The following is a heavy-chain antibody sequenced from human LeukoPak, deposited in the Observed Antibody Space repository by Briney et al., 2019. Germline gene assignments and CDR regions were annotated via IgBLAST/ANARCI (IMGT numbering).Heavy chain of an antibody. D-gene: IGHD4-23*01. Sequence: SETLSLTCTVSGGSISSSTYYWGWIRQAPGKGLEWIGSIYYSGSTYYNPSLKSRVTISVDTSKNQFSLKLSSVTAADTAVYYCARRVSPYYYYMDVWGKGTTVTISS. V-gene: IGHV4-39*07. CDR2: IYYSGST. CDR1: GGSISSSTYY. J-gene: IGHJ6*03. CDR3: ARRVSPYYYYMDV.